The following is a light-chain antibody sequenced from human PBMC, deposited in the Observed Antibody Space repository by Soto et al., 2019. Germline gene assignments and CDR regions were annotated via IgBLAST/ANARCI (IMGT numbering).Light chain of an antibody. V-gene: IGKV1-5*01. J-gene: IGKJ1*01. Sequence: STLCASVGDRVAITCRASQDISKWLAWYQQKPGKPPKLLIYDASGLDSGVPSRFSGSGYGTEFTLTISGLQPEDFATFYCQQYDSFHWTFGPRTTVYIK. CDR1: QDISKW. CDR2: DAS. CDR3: QQYDSFHWT.